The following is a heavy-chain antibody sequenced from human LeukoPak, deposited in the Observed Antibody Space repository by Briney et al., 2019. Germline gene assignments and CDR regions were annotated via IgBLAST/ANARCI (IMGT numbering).Heavy chain of an antibody. J-gene: IGHJ5*02. D-gene: IGHD3-10*01. CDR2: ISSSSSYI. V-gene: IGHV3-21*01. Sequence: PGGSLILSCPASGFPFSSYSMNWVRQAPGKGLEWVSSISSSSSYIYYADSVKGRFTISRDNAKNSLYLQMNSLRAEDTAVYYCARDRDGSGSYYNVATGWFDPWGQGTLVTVSS. CDR1: GFPFSSYS. CDR3: ARDRDGSGSYYNVATGWFDP.